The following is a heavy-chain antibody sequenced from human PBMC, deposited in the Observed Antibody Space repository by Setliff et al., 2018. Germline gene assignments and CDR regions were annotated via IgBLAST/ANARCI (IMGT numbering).Heavy chain of an antibody. V-gene: IGHV3-74*01. CDR1: GCTFTSYW. CDR2: INHDGSST. D-gene: IGHD2-2*01. J-gene: IGHJ4*02. Sequence: GGSLRLSCAASGCTFTSYWMHWVRQAPGKGLVWVSRINHDGSSTTYADSGKGRFTISRDNAKNTLYLQMDSLRAEDTAVYYCARGPAKSAGQWGSHFFDYWGQGTLVTVSS. CDR3: ARGPAKSAGQWGSHFFDY.